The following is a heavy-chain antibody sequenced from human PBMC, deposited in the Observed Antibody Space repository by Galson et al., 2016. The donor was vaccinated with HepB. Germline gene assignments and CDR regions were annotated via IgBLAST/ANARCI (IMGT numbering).Heavy chain of an antibody. D-gene: IGHD3-16*01. J-gene: IGHJ4*02. CDR1: GFSFSNSG. CDR2: ITRSGDAT. CDR3: GKHGGFDY. V-gene: IGHV3-23*01. Sequence: SLRLSCAASGFSFSNSGMSWVRQAPGRGLEWVSGITRSGDATHDADFVKGRFTISRDNSKNTLYLYMNNLTAGDTAIYYCGKHGGFDYWGQGARVTVSS.